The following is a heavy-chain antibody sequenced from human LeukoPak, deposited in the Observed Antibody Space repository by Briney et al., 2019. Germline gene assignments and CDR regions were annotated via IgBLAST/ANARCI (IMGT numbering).Heavy chain of an antibody. D-gene: IGHD1-14*01. CDR1: GGSISSYY. V-gene: IGHV4-59*08. J-gene: IGHJ4*02. Sequence: SETLSLTCTVSGGSISSYYWSWIRQPPGKGLEWIGYIYYSGSTYYNPSLKSRVTISVDTSKNQFSLKLSSVTAADTAVYYCARGRRGTVYYFDYWGQGTLVTVSS. CDR3: ARGRRGTVYYFDY. CDR2: IYYSGST.